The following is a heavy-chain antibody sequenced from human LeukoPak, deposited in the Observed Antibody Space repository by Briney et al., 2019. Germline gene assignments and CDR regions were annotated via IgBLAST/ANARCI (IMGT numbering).Heavy chain of an antibody. CDR2: IHYRGST. V-gene: IGHV4-59*01. D-gene: IGHD5-18*01. J-gene: IGHJ4*02. Sequence: SETLSLTCTVSGXSISSYYWSWIRQSPGEGLEWIGYIHYRGSTNYNPSLKSRVTISVDTSKNQFSLKLSSLTAADTAVYYCARSVLGYSYGLHIDYWGQGILVTVSS. CDR3: ARSVLGYSYGLHIDY. CDR1: GXSISSYY.